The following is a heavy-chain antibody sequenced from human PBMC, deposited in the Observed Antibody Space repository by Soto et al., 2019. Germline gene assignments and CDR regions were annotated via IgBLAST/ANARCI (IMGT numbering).Heavy chain of an antibody. D-gene: IGHD3-22*01. CDR3: AKEMTSGYYLFDY. J-gene: IGHJ4*02. V-gene: IGHV3-23*01. Sequence: EVQLLQSGGGLVQPGGSLRLSCAASGFTFTSYAMSWVRQAPGKGLEWVSTISGTGGSTYYPDSVKGRFTISRDNSKNTVYLQMHSLRAKDAAVYYCAKEMTSGYYLFDYWGQGTLVTVSS. CDR1: GFTFTSYA. CDR2: ISGTGGST.